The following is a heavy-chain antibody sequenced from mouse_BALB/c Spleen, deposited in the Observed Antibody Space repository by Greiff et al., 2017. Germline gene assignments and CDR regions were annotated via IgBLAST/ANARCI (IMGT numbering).Heavy chain of an antibody. CDR2: INPYNGAT. J-gene: IGHJ3*01. CDR3: ARRRFAY. Sequence: VQLQQFGAELVKPGASVKISCKASGYTFTDYNLDWVKQSHGKSLEWIGRINPYNGATSYNQNFKDKASLTVEKSSSTAYMELHSLTSEDSAVYYCARRRFAYWGQGTLVTVSA. CDR1: GYTFTDYN. V-gene: IGHV1-18*01.